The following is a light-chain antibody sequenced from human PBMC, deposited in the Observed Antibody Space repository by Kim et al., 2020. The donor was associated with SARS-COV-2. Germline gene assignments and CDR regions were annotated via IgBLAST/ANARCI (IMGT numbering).Light chain of an antibody. CDR1: NIGGKS. CDR3: QVWDSNNVI. CDR2: DDS. V-gene: IGLV3-21*03. Sequence: SYELTQPPSVSVAPGKTATITCGGNNIGGKSVHWYQHKPGQAPVLVVYDDSDRPSGIPERVSGSNSGNTATLIISRVEAGDEADYSCQVWDSNNVIFGGGAQLTVL. J-gene: IGLJ2*01.